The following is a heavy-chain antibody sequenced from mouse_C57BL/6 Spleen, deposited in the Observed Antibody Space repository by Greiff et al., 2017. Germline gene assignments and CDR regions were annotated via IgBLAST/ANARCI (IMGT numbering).Heavy chain of an antibody. J-gene: IGHJ3*01. Sequence: VQLQQPGAELVMPGASVKLSCKASGYTFTSYWMHWVKQRPGQGLEWIGEIDPSDSYTNYNQKFKGKSTLTVDKSSSTAYMQLSSLTSEDSAVYYCARRENSKGWFAYWGQGTLVTVSA. CDR1: GYTFTSYW. CDR3: ARRENSKGWFAY. CDR2: IDPSDSYT. D-gene: IGHD2-5*01. V-gene: IGHV1-69*01.